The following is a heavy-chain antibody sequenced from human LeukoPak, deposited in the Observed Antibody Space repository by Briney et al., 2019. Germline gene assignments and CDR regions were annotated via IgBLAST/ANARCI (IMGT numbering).Heavy chain of an antibody. CDR2: ISSSSSSYI. J-gene: IGHJ5*02. CDR1: GFTFSSYS. D-gene: IGHD4-11*01. CDR3: ARDNEWAPQDTVTTGWFDP. Sequence: PGGSLRLSCAASGFTFSSYSMNWVRQAPGKGLEWVSSISSSSSSYIYYADSVKGRFTISRDNAKNSLYLQMNSLRAEDTAVYYCARDNEWAPQDTVTTGWFDPWGQGTLVTVSS. V-gene: IGHV3-21*01.